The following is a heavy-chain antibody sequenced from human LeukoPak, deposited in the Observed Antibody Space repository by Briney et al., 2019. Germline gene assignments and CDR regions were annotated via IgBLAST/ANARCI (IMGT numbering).Heavy chain of an antibody. V-gene: IGHV4-34*01. Sequence: SETLSLTCAVYGGFFSGYYWSWIRQPPGKGLEWIGEINHSGSTNYNPSLKSRVTISVDTSKNQFSLKLSSVTAADTAVYYCASIREEYYFDYWGQGTLVTVSS. D-gene: IGHD3-10*01. CDR1: GGFFSGYY. CDR3: ASIREEYYFDY. CDR2: INHSGST. J-gene: IGHJ4*02.